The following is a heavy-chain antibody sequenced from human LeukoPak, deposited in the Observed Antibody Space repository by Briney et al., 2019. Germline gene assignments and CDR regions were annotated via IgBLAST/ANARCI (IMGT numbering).Heavy chain of an antibody. CDR2: ISYDGNNI. J-gene: IGHJ4*02. Sequence: PGRSLRLSCAASGFSFSRYAMQGVRQPPGKGLEWVAVISYDGNNIYYADSVKGRFTISRDNSKNTLYLQMNSLRTEDTAVYYCARDFYDSSGYYQVTDSWGQGTLVTVSS. CDR3: ARDFYDSSGYYQVTDS. CDR1: GFSFSRYA. V-gene: IGHV3-30*04. D-gene: IGHD3-22*01.